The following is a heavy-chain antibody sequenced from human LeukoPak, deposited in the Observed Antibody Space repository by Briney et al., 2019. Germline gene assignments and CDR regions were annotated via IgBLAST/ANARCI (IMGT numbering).Heavy chain of an antibody. Sequence: GGSLRLSCAASGLTFSSYAMTWVRQAPGKGLEWVSSISGSAASTYYADSVKSRFTISRDNSKNTLSLQMNSLRAEDTAVYFCAKLSSNYFDCWGQGTLVTVSS. CDR1: GLTFSSYA. V-gene: IGHV3-23*01. D-gene: IGHD2/OR15-2a*01. J-gene: IGHJ4*02. CDR2: ISGSAAST. CDR3: AKLSSNYFDC.